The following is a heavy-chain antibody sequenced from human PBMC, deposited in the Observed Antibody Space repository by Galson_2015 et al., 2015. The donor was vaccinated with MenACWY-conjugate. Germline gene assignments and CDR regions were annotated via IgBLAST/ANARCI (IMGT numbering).Heavy chain of an antibody. CDR1: GFFFNSYW. Sequence: SLRLSCAASGFFFNSYWVHWVRQAPGKGLEWVAQIFSGEGSKTYADSVKGRFAISRDNARSRVFLQMNSLRVEDTAVYYCVRASFDLRYSGYFYMDVWGKGTTVTVSS. CDR3: VRASFDLRYSGYFYMDV. D-gene: IGHD5-12*01. J-gene: IGHJ6*03. V-gene: IGHV3-74*01. CDR2: IFSGEGSK.